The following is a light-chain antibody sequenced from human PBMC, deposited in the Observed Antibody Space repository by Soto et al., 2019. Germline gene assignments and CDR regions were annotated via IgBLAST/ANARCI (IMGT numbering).Light chain of an antibody. CDR1: QDISKY. Sequence: DIQMTQSPSSLSASVGDRVTITCQASQDISKYLNWYQQKPGKAPKLLIYDASNLETGVPSRFSGSGSGTAFTLTISSLQSEDFAVYYCQQYNNWPLTFGGGTKVDIK. V-gene: IGKV1-33*01. CDR3: QQYNNWPLT. J-gene: IGKJ4*01. CDR2: DAS.